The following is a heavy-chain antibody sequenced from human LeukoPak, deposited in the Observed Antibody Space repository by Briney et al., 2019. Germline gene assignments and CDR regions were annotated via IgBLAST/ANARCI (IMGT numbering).Heavy chain of an antibody. J-gene: IGHJ4*02. CDR1: GFTFSTYC. CDR3: AKDLVAMIRGLITD. CDR2: IRYDGSDT. Sequence: GRSLTLSCAAAGFTFSTYCMHWVRQAPGKGLEWVAFIRYDGSDTYYGESVKGRFTISRANSKNTLFLQMNSLRAEDTAMYYCAKDLVAMIRGLITDWGQGTLVSVSS. V-gene: IGHV3-30*02. D-gene: IGHD3-10*01.